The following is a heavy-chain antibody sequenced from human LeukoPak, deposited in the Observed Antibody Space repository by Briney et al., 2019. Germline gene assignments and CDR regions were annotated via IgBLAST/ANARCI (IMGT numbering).Heavy chain of an antibody. CDR1: GYTFTSYG. J-gene: IGHJ4*02. D-gene: IGHD6-19*01. Sequence: ASVKVSCKASGYTFTSYGISWVRQAPGQGLEWMGWINTNTGNPTYAQGFTGRFVFSLDTSVSTAYLQISSLKAEDTAVYYCARGGPNSSGWYLEDYFDYWGQGTLVTVSS. V-gene: IGHV7-4-1*02. CDR2: INTNTGNP. CDR3: ARGGPNSSGWYLEDYFDY.